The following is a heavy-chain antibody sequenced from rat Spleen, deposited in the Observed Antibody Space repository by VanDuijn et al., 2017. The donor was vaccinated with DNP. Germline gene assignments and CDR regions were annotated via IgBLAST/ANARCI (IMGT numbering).Heavy chain of an antibody. CDR2: MSPTTRSS. J-gene: IGHJ2*01. D-gene: IGHD4-3*01. Sequence: EVQLVGSGGGSVQSGRSLKLSCAASGFTFSNYDMAWVRQAPSKGLEWVACMSPTTRSSYYRDSVRGRFTVSRDDSTSTLYLQMDSLRSEDTATYYCTRGGTYYFDYWGQGVLVTVSS. CDR3: TRGGTYYFDY. CDR1: GFTFSNYD. V-gene: IGHV5-27*01.